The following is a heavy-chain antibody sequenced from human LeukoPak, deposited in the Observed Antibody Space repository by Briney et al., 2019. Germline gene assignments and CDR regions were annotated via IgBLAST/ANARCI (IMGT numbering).Heavy chain of an antibody. CDR2: IYYSGST. J-gene: IGHJ3*02. V-gene: IGHV4-59*01. CDR1: GGSISIYY. Sequence: PSETLSLTCTVSGGSISIYYWTLIRQPPGKGLEWIGYIYYSGSTNYNPSLKSRVTISVDTSKNQFSLKLSSVTAADKAVYYCPRTSVRACDIWGQGTMVTVSS. CDR3: PRTSVRACDI.